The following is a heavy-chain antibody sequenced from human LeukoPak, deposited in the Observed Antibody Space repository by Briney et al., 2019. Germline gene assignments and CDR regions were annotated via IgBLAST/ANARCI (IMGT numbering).Heavy chain of an antibody. V-gene: IGHV3-53*01. Sequence: PGGSLRLSCAASGFIFSIYSMNWVRQAPGKGLERVSVTYTGGNSYYADSVKGRFIISRDISKNTLYLQMNSLRAEDSALYYCARGGRGSAAVVAPRSFDIWGQGTMVTVSS. J-gene: IGHJ3*02. CDR3: ARGGRGSAAVVAPRSFDI. D-gene: IGHD3-22*01. CDR2: TYTGGNS. CDR1: GFIFSIYS.